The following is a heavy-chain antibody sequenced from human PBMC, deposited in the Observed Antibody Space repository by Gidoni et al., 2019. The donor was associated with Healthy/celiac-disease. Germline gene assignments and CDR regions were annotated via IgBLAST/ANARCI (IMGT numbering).Heavy chain of an antibody. CDR1: GCSISSSSYY. D-gene: IGHD3-22*01. Sequence: QLPLQESGPGLVKPSETLSLTCTVSGCSISSSSYYWGWIRQPPGKGLEWIGSIYYSGSTYYNPSLKSRVTISVDTSKNQFSLKLSSVTAADTAVYYCARDNDSSGYYYDWGQGTLVTVSS. V-gene: IGHV4-39*07. CDR3: ARDNDSSGYYYD. J-gene: IGHJ4*02. CDR2: IYYSGST.